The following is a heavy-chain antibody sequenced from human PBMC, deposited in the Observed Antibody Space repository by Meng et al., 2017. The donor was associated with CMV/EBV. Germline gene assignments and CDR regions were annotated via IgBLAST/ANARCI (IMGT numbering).Heavy chain of an antibody. Sequence: SGESIENSSWWSGVGQTPGKGLKWIGEIYHSGSTNYNPSLKSRVTISVEKSKNQFSLKLSSVTAADTAVYYCARSDGTYFDYWGQGTLVTVSS. V-gene: IGHV4-4*02. J-gene: IGHJ4*02. CDR2: IYHSGST. CDR1: GESIENSSW. D-gene: IGHD3/OR15-3a*01. CDR3: ARSDGTYFDY.